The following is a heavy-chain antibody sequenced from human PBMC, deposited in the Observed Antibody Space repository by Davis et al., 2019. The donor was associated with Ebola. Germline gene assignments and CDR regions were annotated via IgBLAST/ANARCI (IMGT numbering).Heavy chain of an antibody. D-gene: IGHD6-19*01. J-gene: IGHJ6*02. CDR1: GFTFNGSA. CDR3: TGAGDYYYYGMDV. Sequence: SLQISCAASGFTFNGSAMHWVRQASGKGLEWVGRIRSKANSYATAYAASVKGRFTISRDDSKNTAYLQMNSLKTEDTAVYYCTGAGDYYYYGMDVWGQGTTVTVSS. V-gene: IGHV3-73*01. CDR2: IRSKANSYAT.